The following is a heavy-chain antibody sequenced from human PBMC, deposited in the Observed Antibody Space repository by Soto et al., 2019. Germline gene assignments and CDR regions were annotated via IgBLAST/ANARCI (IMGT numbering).Heavy chain of an antibody. Sequence: GGSLRLSCAASGFTFISYGMHWVRQAPGKGLEWVAVIWYDGSNKYYADSVKGRFTISRDNSKNTLYLQMNSLRAEDTAVYYCARDARCSGGSCYSYYYYGMDVWGQGTTVTVSS. J-gene: IGHJ6*02. CDR1: GFTFISYG. V-gene: IGHV3-33*01. D-gene: IGHD2-15*01. CDR3: ARDARCSGGSCYSYYYYGMDV. CDR2: IWYDGSNK.